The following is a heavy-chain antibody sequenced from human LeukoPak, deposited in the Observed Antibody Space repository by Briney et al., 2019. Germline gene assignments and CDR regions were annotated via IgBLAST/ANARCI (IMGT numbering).Heavy chain of an antibody. V-gene: IGHV3-21*01. CDR2: ISSSSSYI. CDR1: GFTFSSYS. D-gene: IGHD1-1*01. Sequence: PGGSLRLSCAASGFTFSSYSMNWVRQAPGKGLEWVSSISSSSSYIYYADSVKGRFTISRDNAKNSLYLQMNSLRAEDTAVYYCARGFRAHVYNVFDYWGQGTLVTVSS. J-gene: IGHJ4*02. CDR3: ARGFRAHVYNVFDY.